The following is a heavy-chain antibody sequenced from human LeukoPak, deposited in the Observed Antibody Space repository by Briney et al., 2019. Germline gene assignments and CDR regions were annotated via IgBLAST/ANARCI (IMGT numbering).Heavy chain of an antibody. V-gene: IGHV4-59*13. CDR3: ARRPPGTGYGMGV. Sequence: PSETLSLTCTVSGGSISTYYWSWIRQPPGKGLEWIGYIYYSGNTNYNPSLKSRVTISVDTSKNQFSLKLTSVTAADTAVYYCARRPPGTGYGMGVWGQGTTVTVSS. CDR1: GGSISTYY. J-gene: IGHJ6*02. D-gene: IGHD1-1*01. CDR2: IYYSGNT.